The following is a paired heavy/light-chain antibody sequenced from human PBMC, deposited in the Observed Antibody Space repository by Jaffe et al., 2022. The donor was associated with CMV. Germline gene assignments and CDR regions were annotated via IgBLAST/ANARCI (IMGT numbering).Heavy chain of an antibody. J-gene: IGHJ5*02. CDR2: IYPGDSDT. CDR3: ARRIYYYDSSGYGGRGINWFDP. D-gene: IGHD3-22*01. V-gene: IGHV5-51*01. Sequence: EVQLVQSGAEVKKPGESLKISCKGSGYSFTSYWIGWVRQMPGKGLEWMGIIYPGDSDTRYSPSFQGQVTISADKSISTAYLQWSSLKASDTAMYYCARRIYYYDSSGYGGRGINWFDPWGQGTLVTVSS. CDR1: GYSFTSYW.
Light chain of an antibody. Sequence: SSELTQDPAVSVALGQTVRITCQGDSLRSYYASWYQQKPGQAPVLVIYGKNNRPSGIPDRFSGSSSGNTASLTITGAQAEDEADYYCNSRDSSGNHPFGTGTKVTVL. CDR1: SLRSYY. V-gene: IGLV3-19*01. CDR2: GKN. CDR3: NSRDSSGNHP. J-gene: IGLJ1*01.